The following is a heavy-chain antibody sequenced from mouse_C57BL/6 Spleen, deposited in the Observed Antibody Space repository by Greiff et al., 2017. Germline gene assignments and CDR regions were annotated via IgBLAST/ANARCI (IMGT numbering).Heavy chain of an antibody. J-gene: IGHJ2*01. V-gene: IGHV7-3*01. CDR3: ARTYRNLFDD. CDR2: IRNKANGYTT. D-gene: IGHD5-1*01. Sequence: EVMLVESGGGLVQPGGSLSLSCAASGFTFTDYYMSWVRQPPGKALEWLGFIRNKANGYTTEYSASVKGRFTISRDNSQSILYLQMNALRAEDSATYYCARTYRNLFDDWGQGTTLTVSS. CDR1: GFTFTDYY.